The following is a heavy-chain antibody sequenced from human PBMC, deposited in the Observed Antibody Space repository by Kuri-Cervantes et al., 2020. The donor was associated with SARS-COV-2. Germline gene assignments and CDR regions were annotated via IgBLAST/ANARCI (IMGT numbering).Heavy chain of an antibody. J-gene: IGHJ5*02. CDR1: GGSSSDYS. CDR2: INHSGRA. CDR3: ARDPNANHNNWFDP. Sequence: SESLSPTCAVYGGSSSDYSWSWIRQPPGKGLEWVGEINHSGRANYNPSLKSRVTISVDTSKNQFSLKLGSVTAADTAVYYCARDPNANHNNWFDPWGQGTLVTVSS. V-gene: IGHV4-34*01. D-gene: IGHD4/OR15-4a*01.